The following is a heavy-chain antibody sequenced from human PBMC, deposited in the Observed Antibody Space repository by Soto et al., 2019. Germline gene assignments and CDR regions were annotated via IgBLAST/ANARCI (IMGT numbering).Heavy chain of an antibody. D-gene: IGHD6-6*01. CDR2: IVFSGHT. CDR1: GGSILNGGHY. CDR3: ARGAYSDSSSYFDY. V-gene: IGHV4-31*03. J-gene: IGHJ4*02. Sequence: PSETLSLTCTVSGGSILNGGHYWTWIRQHPGKGLEWIGRIVFSGHTHYNPALKSRLTFSLYTAKNQFSLTLTSVTAADTAIYYCARGAYSDSSSYFDYWGQGTLVTVSS.